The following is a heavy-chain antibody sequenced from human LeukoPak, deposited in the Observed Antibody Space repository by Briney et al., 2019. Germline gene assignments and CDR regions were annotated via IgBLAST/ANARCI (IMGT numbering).Heavy chain of an antibody. CDR2: IFSRSESI. V-gene: IGHV3-21*06. D-gene: IGHD4-17*01. J-gene: IGHJ4*02. CDR1: GFTFGAYT. Sequence: PGGSLRLSCAASGFTFGAYTINWVRQAPGKGLEWVSCIFSRSESILYADSVKGRFTISRDDAKNSLYLQMNSLRAEDTAMYYCAREPTVTTSGYWGQGTLVTVSS. CDR3: AREPTVTTSGY.